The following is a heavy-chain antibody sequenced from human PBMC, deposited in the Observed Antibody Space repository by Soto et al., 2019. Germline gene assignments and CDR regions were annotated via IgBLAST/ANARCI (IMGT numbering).Heavy chain of an antibody. CDR1: GGSFSGHS. CDR2: INHSGST. Sequence: ASETLSLTCAVYGGSFSGHSWSWIRQPPGKGLEWIGEINHSGSTNDNPSLKSRVTISVDTSKNQFSLKLSSVTAADTAVYYCARGKTYCSGGSCYEQYDYWGQGTLVTVSS. J-gene: IGHJ4*02. V-gene: IGHV4-34*01. CDR3: ARGKTYCSGGSCYEQYDY. D-gene: IGHD2-15*01.